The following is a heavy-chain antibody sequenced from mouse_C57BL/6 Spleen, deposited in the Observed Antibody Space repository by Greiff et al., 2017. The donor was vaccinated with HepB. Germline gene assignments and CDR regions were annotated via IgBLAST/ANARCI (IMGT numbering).Heavy chain of an antibody. Sequence: VQLVESGPGLVQPSQSLSITCTVSGFSLTSYGVHWVRQSPGKGLEWLGVIWSGGSTDYNAAFISRLSISKDNSKSQVFFKMNSLQADDTAIYYCARKGHWDVGGNAMDYWGQGTSVTVSS. D-gene: IGHD4-1*01. CDR1: GFSLTSYG. J-gene: IGHJ4*01. CDR2: IWSGGST. CDR3: ARKGHWDVGGNAMDY. V-gene: IGHV2-2*01.